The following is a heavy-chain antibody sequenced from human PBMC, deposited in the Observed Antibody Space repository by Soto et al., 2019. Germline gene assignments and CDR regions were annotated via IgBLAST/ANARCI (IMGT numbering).Heavy chain of an antibody. Sequence: PGESLKISCKGSGFSFTNYWIGWVRQMPGKGLEWMGIIYPGDSDTRYSPSFQGQVTISADKSISTAYLQWSSLKASDTAMYYCARHGSEIVGPRTYLYYFYGMDVWGQGTTVTVSS. D-gene: IGHD1-26*01. J-gene: IGHJ6*02. CDR3: ARHGSEIVGPRTYLYYFYGMDV. CDR2: IYPGDSDT. CDR1: GFSFTNYW. V-gene: IGHV5-51*01.